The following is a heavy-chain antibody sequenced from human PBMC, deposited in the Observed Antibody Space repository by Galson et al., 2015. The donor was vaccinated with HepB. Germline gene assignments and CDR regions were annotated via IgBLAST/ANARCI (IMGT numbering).Heavy chain of an antibody. V-gene: IGHV4-39*01. J-gene: IGHJ3*02. CDR3: ARHPLDSADGIAFDI. CDR1: GGSISSSNYY. CDR2: IYSSGRS. Sequence: TLSLTCTVSGGSISSSNYYWAWIRQPPGKGLEWIGSIYSSGRSHYIPSLKSRVAISVDTSKNQFSLRLSSVTAADTAVYFCARHPLDSADGIAFDIWGHGTMVTVSS. D-gene: IGHD6-13*01.